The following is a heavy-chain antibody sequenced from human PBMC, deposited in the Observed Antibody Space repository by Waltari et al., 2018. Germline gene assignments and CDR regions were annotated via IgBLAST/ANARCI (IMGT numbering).Heavy chain of an antibody. CDR2: INPGKGNA. Sequence: QVQLVQSGAEVKKPGASVKISCKASGYTFTKYALHWVRQAPGHRLEWMGRINPGKGNAQYSQNFQGRVSITSDTSASAVYLEMSSLRSEDTAVYYCASAPAKYCAGGGCPEYYQHWGQGSLVTVTS. J-gene: IGHJ1*01. CDR1: GYTFTKYA. CDR3: ASAPAKYCAGGGCPEYYQH. D-gene: IGHD2-8*02. V-gene: IGHV1-3*01.